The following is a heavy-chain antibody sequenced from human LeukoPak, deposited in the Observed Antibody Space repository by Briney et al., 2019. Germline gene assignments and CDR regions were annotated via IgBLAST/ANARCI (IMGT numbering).Heavy chain of an antibody. V-gene: IGHV3-30*02. CDR3: ARAFNWNSAPDY. J-gene: IGHJ4*02. CDR2: IRYDGSIK. D-gene: IGHD1-7*01. CDR1: GITFSRYS. Sequence: GGSLRLSCAASGITFSRYSMHWVRQAPGKGLEWVTFIRYDGSIKYYADSVKGRFTMSRDNSKNTLFLQMNSLRAEDTAVYYCARAFNWNSAPDYWGQGTLVTVSS.